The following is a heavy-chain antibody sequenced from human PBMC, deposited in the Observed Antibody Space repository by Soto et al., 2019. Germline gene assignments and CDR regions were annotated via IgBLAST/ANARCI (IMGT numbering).Heavy chain of an antibody. CDR3: ARAKTELTAMVTPGYYYYGMDV. CDR2: IIPIFGTA. CDR1: GGTFSSYA. Sequence: SLKVSCKASGGTFSSYAISWVRQAPGQGLEWMGGIIPIFGTANYAQKFQGRVTITADESTSTAYMELSSLRSEDTAVYYCARAKTELTAMVTPGYYYYGMDVWGQVTTVPVSS. V-gene: IGHV1-69*13. D-gene: IGHD5-18*01. J-gene: IGHJ6*02.